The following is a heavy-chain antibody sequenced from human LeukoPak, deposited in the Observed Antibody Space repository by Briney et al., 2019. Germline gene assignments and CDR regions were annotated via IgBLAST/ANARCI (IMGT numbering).Heavy chain of an antibody. V-gene: IGHV3-33*06. CDR1: GFMFSRLG. CDR2: IWHDGSVE. J-gene: IGHJ6*03. D-gene: IGHD3-16*01. CDR3: AKEGDQFRGYLDA. Sequence: GGSLRLSCAASGFMFSRLGMQWVRQAPGEGLEWVAMIWHDGSVEEYTDSVKGRFTISRDNSQNTLYLQMNSLRDDDTAVYYCAKEGDQFRGYLDAWGKGTTVTVSS.